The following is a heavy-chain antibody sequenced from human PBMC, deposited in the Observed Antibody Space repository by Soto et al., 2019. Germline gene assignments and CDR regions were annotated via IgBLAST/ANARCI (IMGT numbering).Heavy chain of an antibody. V-gene: IGHV1-69*06. CDR1: GGTFSSYA. J-gene: IGHJ4*02. Sequence: GASVKVSCKASGGTFSSYAISWVRQAPGQGLEWMGGIIPIFGTANYAQKFQGRVTITADKSTSTAYMELSSLRSEDTAVYYCASRAYSYGPFDYWGQGTLVTVSS. D-gene: IGHD5-18*01. CDR3: ASRAYSYGPFDY. CDR2: IIPIFGTA.